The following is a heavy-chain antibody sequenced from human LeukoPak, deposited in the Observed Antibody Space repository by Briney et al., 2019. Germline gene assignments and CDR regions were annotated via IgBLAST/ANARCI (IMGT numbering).Heavy chain of an antibody. J-gene: IGHJ5*02. Sequence: GGSLRLSCEASGFTFRSYAMTWVRQAPGRGLEWVANIRPDGDDKNYVDSVRGRFTISRDSAKNSLSLQMNSLRGEDTAVYYCARDRLVAVAGTGLSWFDPWGQGTLVTVSS. D-gene: IGHD6-19*01. CDR1: GFTFRSYA. V-gene: IGHV3-7*01. CDR2: IRPDGDDK. CDR3: ARDRLVAVAGTGLSWFDP.